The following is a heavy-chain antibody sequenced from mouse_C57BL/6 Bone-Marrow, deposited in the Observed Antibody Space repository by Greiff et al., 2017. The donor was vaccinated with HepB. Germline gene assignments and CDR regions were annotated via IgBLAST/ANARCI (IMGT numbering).Heavy chain of an antibody. CDR3: AREFVVTTTVLFDY. V-gene: IGHV1-4*01. CDR2: INPSSGYT. CDR1: GYTFTSYT. J-gene: IGHJ2*01. D-gene: IGHD2-2*01. Sequence: VQLQQSGAELARPGASVKMSCKASGYTFTSYTMHWVKQRPGQGLEWIGYINPSSGYTKYNQKFKDKATLTADKSSSTAYMQLSSLTSEDSAVYYCAREFVVTTTVLFDYWGQGTTLTVSS.